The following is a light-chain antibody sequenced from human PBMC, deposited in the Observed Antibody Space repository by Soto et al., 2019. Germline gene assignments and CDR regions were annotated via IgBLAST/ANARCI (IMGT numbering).Light chain of an antibody. Sequence: EIVMTQSPATLSVSPGERATLSCRASQSVSSNLAWYQQKTGQTPRLLIYGASTRATDIPARFSGSESGTEFTLAPTSLQSRDFTVYSCQQYNNWPPWTFGQGTQVDIQ. CDR1: QSVSSN. CDR2: GAS. V-gene: IGKV3-15*01. J-gene: IGKJ1*01. CDR3: QQYNNWPPWT.